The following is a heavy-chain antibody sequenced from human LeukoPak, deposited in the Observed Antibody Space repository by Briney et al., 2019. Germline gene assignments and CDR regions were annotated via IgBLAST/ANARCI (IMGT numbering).Heavy chain of an antibody. CDR2: MKGDGSEI. CDR3: ARPAYTAAYDL. Sequence: GGSLGLSCAASGFTFSTYWMTWVRQAPGKGLEWVANMKGDGSEIHYVDSVKGRFTISRDNAKNSLFLQMNSLRAEDTAVYYCARPAYTAAYDLWGQGTLVTVSS. D-gene: IGHD3-16*01. V-gene: IGHV3-7*01. CDR1: GFTFSTYW. J-gene: IGHJ3*01.